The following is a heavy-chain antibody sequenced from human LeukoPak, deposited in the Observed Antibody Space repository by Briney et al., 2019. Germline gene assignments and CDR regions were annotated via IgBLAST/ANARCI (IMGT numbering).Heavy chain of an antibody. CDR1: GGSFSGYY. D-gene: IGHD6-19*01. CDR2: VNHSGST. V-gene: IGHV4-34*01. CDR3: ARAYSSGWYY. J-gene: IGHJ4*02. Sequence: SETLSLTCAVYGGSFSGYYWSWIRQPPGKGLEWIGEVNHSGSTNYNPSLKSRVTISVDTSKNQFSLKLSSVTAADTAVYYCARAYSSGWYYWGQGTLVTVSS.